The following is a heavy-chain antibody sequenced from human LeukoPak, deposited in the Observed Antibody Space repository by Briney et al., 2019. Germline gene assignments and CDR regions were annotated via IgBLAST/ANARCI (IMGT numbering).Heavy chain of an antibody. J-gene: IGHJ4*02. CDR3: ARRGYYYDSRGYYYFDY. Sequence: SETLSLTCTVSGGSIRSYYWGWIRQPPGEGLECIGDIHHSGSTDYKPSLKSRVTISVDTSKNQFSLKLSSVTAADTAVYHCARRGYYYDSRGYYYFDYWGQGTLVTVSS. V-gene: IGHV4-59*01. CDR2: IHHSGST. D-gene: IGHD3-22*01. CDR1: GGSIRSYY.